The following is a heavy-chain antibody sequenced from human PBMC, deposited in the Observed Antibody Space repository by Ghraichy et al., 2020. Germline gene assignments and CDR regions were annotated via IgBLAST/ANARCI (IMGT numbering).Heavy chain of an antibody. V-gene: IGHV3-66*01. Sequence: GGSLRLSCAASGVSVSDNYMSWVCQAPGKGLEWVSLIYADNSSYYADSMKGRVTISRDNSKNTVYLQMNSLRAEDTAVYYCARDRYYDSIGRYYYYYYGMDVWGQGTTVTVSS. CDR1: GVSVSDNY. J-gene: IGHJ6*02. D-gene: IGHD3-22*01. CDR2: IYADNSS. CDR3: ARDRYYDSIGRYYYYYYGMDV.